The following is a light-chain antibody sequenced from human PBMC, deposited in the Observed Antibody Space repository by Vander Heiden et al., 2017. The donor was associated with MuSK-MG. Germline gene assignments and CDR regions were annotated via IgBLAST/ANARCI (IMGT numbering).Light chain of an antibody. CDR3: CSYTSSSTLV. J-gene: IGLJ1*01. CDR2: DVS. V-gene: IGLV2-14*01. Sequence: QSALTQPASVSGSPGQSIPISCTGTSSDVGGYNYVSWYQQHPGKAPKLMIYDVSNRPSGVSNRFSGSKSGNTASLTISGRQAEDDADYYFCSYTSSSTLVFGTGTKVTVL. CDR1: SSDVGGYNY.